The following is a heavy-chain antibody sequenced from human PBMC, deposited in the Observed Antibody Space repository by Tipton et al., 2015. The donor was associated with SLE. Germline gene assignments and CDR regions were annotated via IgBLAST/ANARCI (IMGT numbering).Heavy chain of an antibody. CDR3: ARESSSWYGGGFDY. CDR2: IYHSGST. CDR1: GGSISSGGYS. D-gene: IGHD6-13*01. Sequence: TLSLTCAVSGGSISSGGYSWSWIRQPPGKGLEWIGYIYHSGSTYYNPSLKSRVTISVDRSKNQFSLKLSSVTAADTAVYYCARESSSWYGGGFDYWGQGTLVTVSS. J-gene: IGHJ4*02. V-gene: IGHV4-30-2*01.